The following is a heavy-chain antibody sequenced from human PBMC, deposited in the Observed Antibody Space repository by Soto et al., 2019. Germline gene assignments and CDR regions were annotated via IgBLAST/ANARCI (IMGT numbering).Heavy chain of an antibody. J-gene: IGHJ4*02. Sequence: EVQLVESGGGLVKPGGSLRLSCAASGFTFANSWMSWVRQAPGKGLEWVGRVRSKADGGTTDYAAPVKGRFTISRDDSENTLYLQMNSVKIDDTAVYYCRRDWHYPVLWGQGTLVTVSS. CDR3: RRDWHYPVL. CDR2: VRSKADGGTT. CDR1: GFTFANSW. D-gene: IGHD1-7*01. V-gene: IGHV3-15*01.